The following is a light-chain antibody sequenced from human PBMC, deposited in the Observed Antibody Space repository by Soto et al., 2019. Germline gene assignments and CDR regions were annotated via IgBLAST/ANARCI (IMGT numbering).Light chain of an antibody. CDR1: QSVSSSY. V-gene: IGKV3-20*01. CDR3: QHYGNSLWT. CDR2: RTS. Sequence: EIVWPQSPGTLSLSPGERATLSCRASQSVSSSYLAWYQQRPGQAPRLLIYRTSNRVTGIPDRFSGSGSGTDFTLTISRLEPEDFAVYFCQHYGNSLWTFGQGTKVDI. J-gene: IGKJ1*01.